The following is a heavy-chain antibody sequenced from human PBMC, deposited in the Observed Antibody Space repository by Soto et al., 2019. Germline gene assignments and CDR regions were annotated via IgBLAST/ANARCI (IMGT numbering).Heavy chain of an antibody. J-gene: IGHJ3*02. CDR3: AFTGYSYGYGAFDI. CDR1: GGTFSSYA. Sequence: ASVKVSCKASGGTFSSYAISWLRQSPGQGLEWMGGIIPIFGTANYAQKFQGRVTITADESTSTAYMELSSLRSEDTAVYYCAFTGYSYGYGAFDIWGQGTMVTVSS. CDR2: IIPIFGTA. D-gene: IGHD5-18*01. V-gene: IGHV1-69*13.